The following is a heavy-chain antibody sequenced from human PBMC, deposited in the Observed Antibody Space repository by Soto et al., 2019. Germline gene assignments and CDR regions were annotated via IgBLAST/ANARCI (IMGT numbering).Heavy chain of an antibody. J-gene: IGHJ4*02. Sequence: ESMKISCKASGYIFTNFWIGWVRQMPGKGLEWMGIIYPGDSDTTYSPSFQGHVTISADKSFNTAFLQWNSLKASDSGMYYCARRRNWTTIDYWGQGTLVTVSS. D-gene: IGHD1-1*01. V-gene: IGHV5-51*01. CDR3: ARRRNWTTIDY. CDR1: GYIFTNFW. CDR2: IYPGDSDT.